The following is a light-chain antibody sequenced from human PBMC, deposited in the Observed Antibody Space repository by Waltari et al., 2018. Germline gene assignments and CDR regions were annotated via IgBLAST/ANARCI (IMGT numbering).Light chain of an antibody. CDR1: QSISTN. J-gene: IGKJ2*01. V-gene: IGKV3-15*01. Sequence: EIVMTQSPATLSVSPGERATLSCRASQSISTNLAWYQQKSGHAPSLLVYGASTRATGIQARCSGSGSGTEFSLTISSLQSEEFAVYYCQQYNNWPYTFGQGTKLEIK. CDR2: GAS. CDR3: QQYNNWPYT.